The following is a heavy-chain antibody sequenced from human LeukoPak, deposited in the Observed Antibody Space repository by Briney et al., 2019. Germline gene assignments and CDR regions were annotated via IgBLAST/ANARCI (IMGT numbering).Heavy chain of an antibody. CDR3: ARVERGGLDY. V-gene: IGHV4-4*07. CDR2: VYPGESS. J-gene: IGHJ4*02. Sequence: SETLSLTCTVSGGSISSYYWSWIRQPAGTGLEWIGRVYPGESSEYNPSLKRRVTMSVDTSKNQFSLKVNSVTAADTAVYYCARVERGGLDYWGQGTLVTVSS. CDR1: GGSISSYY. D-gene: IGHD3-10*01.